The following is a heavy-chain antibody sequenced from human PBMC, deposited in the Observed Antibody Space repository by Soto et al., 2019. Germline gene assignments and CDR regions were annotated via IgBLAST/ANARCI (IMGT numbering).Heavy chain of an antibody. D-gene: IGHD2-2*01. CDR1: GFAFNNYG. CDR3: AREDSIIIPAVSDF. Sequence: PXGSLRLSCAVSGFAFNNYGINWVRQAPGKGLEWVSLISKSDYTYYSDSVKGRFTISRDNAKNSVSLQMNTLRVEDTAVYYCAREDSIIIPAVSDFWGQGTLVTVSS. CDR2: ISKSDYT. V-gene: IGHV3-21*01. J-gene: IGHJ4*02.